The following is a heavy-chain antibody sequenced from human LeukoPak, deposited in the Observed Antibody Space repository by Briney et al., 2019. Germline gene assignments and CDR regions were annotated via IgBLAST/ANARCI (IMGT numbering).Heavy chain of an antibody. Sequence: ASVTVSFTSSGSTFNIYGFSWRRQAPGPGLELLGWGSAYYGNTNYSQKVHHRVTMTTDTSTRTAYMELRSLSSHDKAAYFCARTHVHINYPDYWGQGTLVAVSS. D-gene: IGHD2-21*01. CDR1: GSTFNIYG. V-gene: IGHV1-18*01. CDR2: GSAYYGNT. J-gene: IGHJ4*02. CDR3: ARTHVHINYPDY.